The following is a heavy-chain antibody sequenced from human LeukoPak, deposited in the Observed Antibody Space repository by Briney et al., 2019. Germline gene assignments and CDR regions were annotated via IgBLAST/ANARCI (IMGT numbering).Heavy chain of an antibody. D-gene: IGHD3-10*01. J-gene: IGHJ4*02. V-gene: IGHV1-18*01. CDR2: ISAYNGNT. Sequence: AASVKVSCKASGYTFTSYGISWVRQAPGQGLEWMGWISAYNGNTNYAQKLQGRVTMTTDTSTSTAYMELRSLRSDDTAVYYCAKDRDYYGSGSYPHYFDYWGQGTLVTVSS. CDR1: GYTFTSYG. CDR3: AKDRDYYGSGSYPHYFDY.